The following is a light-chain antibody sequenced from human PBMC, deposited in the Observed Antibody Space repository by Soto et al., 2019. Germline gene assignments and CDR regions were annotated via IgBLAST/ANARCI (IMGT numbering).Light chain of an antibody. CDR2: DAS. V-gene: IGKV1-33*01. CDR3: QKYDTLPTWT. J-gene: IGKJ1*01. CDR1: QDISNY. Sequence: DIQMTQSPSSLSASVGDRVTITCQASQDISNYLNWYQQKPGKAPKLLIYDASNLETGVPSRFSGSGSGTDFTLTISSLQPEDIATYYCQKYDTLPTWTFGQGTKVEIK.